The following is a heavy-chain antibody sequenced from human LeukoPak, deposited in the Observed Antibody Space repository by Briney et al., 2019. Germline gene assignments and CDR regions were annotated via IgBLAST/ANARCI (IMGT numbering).Heavy chain of an antibody. Sequence: GGSLRLSCAASGFTFSSYGMHWVPQAPGKGLEWVGFMRSDGSKKYYVDSVKGRFTISRDNSKNTLYLKLNSLSAEDTAVSYCAKDSRKSGLLDYSYFVYWGQGALVTVSS. D-gene: IGHD2-21*01. CDR1: GFTFSSYG. J-gene: IGHJ4*02. V-gene: IGHV3-30*02. CDR3: AKDSRKSGLLDYSYFVY. CDR2: MRSDGSKK.